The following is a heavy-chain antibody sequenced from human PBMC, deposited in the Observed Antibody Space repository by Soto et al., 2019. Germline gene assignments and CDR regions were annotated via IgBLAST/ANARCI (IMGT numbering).Heavy chain of an antibody. CDR1: GFTFSSYA. Sequence: EVQLVESGEGLVQPGGSLRLSCAASGFTFSSYAMHRVRQAPGKGLEYVSAISSNGGSTYYADSVKGRFTISRDNSKNTLYLQMGSLRAEDMAVYYCARGVGYAFDIWGQGTMVTVSS. CDR2: ISSNGGST. J-gene: IGHJ3*02. V-gene: IGHV3-64*02. CDR3: ARGVGYAFDI.